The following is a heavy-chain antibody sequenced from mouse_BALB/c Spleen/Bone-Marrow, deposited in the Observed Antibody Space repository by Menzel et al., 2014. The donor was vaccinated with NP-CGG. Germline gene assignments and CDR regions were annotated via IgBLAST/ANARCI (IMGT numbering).Heavy chain of an antibody. CDR1: GYPFSSYW. CDR2: IYPGDGET. Sequence: VQLVESGAELVRPGSSVKISCKASGYPFSSYWMNWVKQRPGQGLEWIGQIYPGDGETNYNGKFKGNATLTADKSSSTAYMQLISLTSEDSAVYFCARKYGDYWGQGTTHTVSS. CDR3: ARKYGDY. J-gene: IGHJ2*01. V-gene: IGHV1-80*01. D-gene: IGHD2-10*02.